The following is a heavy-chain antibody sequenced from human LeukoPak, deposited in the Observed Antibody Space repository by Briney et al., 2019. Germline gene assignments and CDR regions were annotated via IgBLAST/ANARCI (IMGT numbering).Heavy chain of an antibody. CDR2: INPNSGGT. Sequence: ASVKVSCKASRYTFTGYYMHWVRQAPGQGLEWMGWINPNSGGTNYAQRFQGRVTVTRDTSISTTYMELSTLRSDDAAVYYCARDKRSTAGNWFDPWGQGTLVTVSS. V-gene: IGHV1-2*02. J-gene: IGHJ5*02. CDR1: RYTFTGYY. CDR3: ARDKRSTAGNWFDP. D-gene: IGHD1-14*01.